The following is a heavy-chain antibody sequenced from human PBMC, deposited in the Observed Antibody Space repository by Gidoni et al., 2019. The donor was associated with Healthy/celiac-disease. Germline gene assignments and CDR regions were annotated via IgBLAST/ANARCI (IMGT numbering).Heavy chain of an antibody. CDR1: GFTFSSYG. J-gene: IGHJ3*02. V-gene: IGHV3-30*18. Sequence: QVQLVESGGGVVQPGRSLRLSCAAPGFTFSSYGMHWVRQAPGKGLEWVAVISYDGSNKYYADSVKGRFTISRDNSKNTLYLQMNSLRAEDTAVYYCAKSGGQWLKRGAFDIWGQGTMVTVSS. D-gene: IGHD6-19*01. CDR2: ISYDGSNK. CDR3: AKSGGQWLKRGAFDI.